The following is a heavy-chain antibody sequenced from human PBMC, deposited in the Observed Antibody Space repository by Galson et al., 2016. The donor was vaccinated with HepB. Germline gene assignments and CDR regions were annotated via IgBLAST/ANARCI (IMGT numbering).Heavy chain of an antibody. CDR1: GFTFRSSV. CDR2: ITSSSSYL. Sequence: SLRLSCAASGFTFRSSVLSWVRQAPGKGLEWVASITSSSSYLYYGDSVKGRFTISRDNGKKSLYLQMNSLRAEDTAVYYCARVGSVTIDAFDIWGQGPMVTVSS. V-gene: IGHV3-21*01. CDR3: ARVGSVTIDAFDI. J-gene: IGHJ3*02. D-gene: IGHD4-17*01.